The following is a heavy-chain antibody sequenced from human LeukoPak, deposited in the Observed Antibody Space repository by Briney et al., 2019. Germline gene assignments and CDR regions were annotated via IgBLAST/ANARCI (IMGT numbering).Heavy chain of an antibody. CDR3: ARGAGLRFLEWLSIPYYFDY. Sequence: GGSLRLSCAASGFTFSGYWMSWVRQAPGKGLEWVANIKQDGSEKYYVDSVKGRFTISRDNAKNSLYLQMNSLRAEDTAVYYCARGAGLRFLEWLSIPYYFDYWGQGTLVTVSS. D-gene: IGHD3-3*01. CDR2: IKQDGSEK. J-gene: IGHJ4*02. V-gene: IGHV3-7*01. CDR1: GFTFSGYW.